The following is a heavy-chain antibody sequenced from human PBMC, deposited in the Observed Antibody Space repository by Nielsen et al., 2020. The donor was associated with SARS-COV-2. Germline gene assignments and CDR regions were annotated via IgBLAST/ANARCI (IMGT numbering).Heavy chain of an antibody. Sequence: GESLKISCAASGFTFSSFWMTWVRQAPGKALEWVANIKEDGSETYYVDSVKGRFTISRDNAQNSVYLQMDRLRAEDTAVYYCARDQWLEAFDIWGQGTMVTVSS. CDR2: IKEDGSET. V-gene: IGHV3-7*01. CDR3: ARDQWLEAFDI. J-gene: IGHJ3*02. D-gene: IGHD6-19*01. CDR1: GFTFSSFW.